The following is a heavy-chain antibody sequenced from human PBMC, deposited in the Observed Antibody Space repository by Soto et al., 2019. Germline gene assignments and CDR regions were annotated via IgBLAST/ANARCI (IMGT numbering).Heavy chain of an antibody. D-gene: IGHD1-26*01. J-gene: IGHJ3*02. CDR2: IKQDGSEE. Sequence: EVQLVESGGGLVQPGGSLRLSCAASEFTFSNYWMNWVRQAPGKGLEWVANIKQDGSEEYYVDSVKGRFTISRDNAKNSLYLQMNSLRAEDTAVYYCARGSSNACDIWGQGTMVTVSS. CDR3: ARGSSNACDI. CDR1: EFTFSNYW. V-gene: IGHV3-7*05.